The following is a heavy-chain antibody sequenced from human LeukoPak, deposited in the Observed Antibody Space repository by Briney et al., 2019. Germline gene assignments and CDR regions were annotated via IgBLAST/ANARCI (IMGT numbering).Heavy chain of an antibody. V-gene: IGHV4-61*02. CDR2: ISSSGST. J-gene: IGHJ4*02. Sequence: PSQTLSLTCTVSGGSISSGSYSWSWIRQPAGKGLEWIGRISSSGSTNYNPSIKSRVTISVDTSKNQFSLKLSSVTAADTAVYYCAREMGLQGYWGQGTLVTVSS. CDR3: AREMGLQGY. D-gene: IGHD5-24*01. CDR1: GGSISSGSYS.